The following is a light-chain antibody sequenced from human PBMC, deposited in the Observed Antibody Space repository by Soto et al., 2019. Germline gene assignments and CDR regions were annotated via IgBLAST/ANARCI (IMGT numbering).Light chain of an antibody. CDR2: DAS. Sequence: AIQLTQSPSSLSASVGDRVTITCRASQGISSALAWYQQKPGKAPKLLIYDASSLESGVPSRFSGSGSGTDFTLTISSLQPEDFATDYCQQFNSYLFGGGTKVEIK. CDR3: QQFNSYL. V-gene: IGKV1-13*02. J-gene: IGKJ4*01. CDR1: QGISSA.